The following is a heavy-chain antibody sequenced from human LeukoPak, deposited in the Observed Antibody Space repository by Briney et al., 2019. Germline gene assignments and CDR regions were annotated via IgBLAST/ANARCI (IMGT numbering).Heavy chain of an antibody. CDR2: IKPDGSEI. CDR1: GFSFSRYW. Sequence: GGSLRLSCAASGFSFSRYWMSWVRQAPVRGLEWVANIKPDGSEIYYVDSVKGRFTISRDNAKNAVYLQMNSLRAEDTAVYYCARESLIEGLDYWGQGTLVTVSS. CDR3: ARESLIEGLDY. D-gene: IGHD2-21*01. J-gene: IGHJ4*02. V-gene: IGHV3-7*01.